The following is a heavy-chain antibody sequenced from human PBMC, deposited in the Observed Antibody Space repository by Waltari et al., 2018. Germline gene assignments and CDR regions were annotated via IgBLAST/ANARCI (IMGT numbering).Heavy chain of an antibody. J-gene: IGHJ4*02. CDR1: GFTFSSYS. D-gene: IGHD6-13*01. V-gene: IGHV3-48*01. CDR2: ISSSSSTI. Sequence: EVQLVESGGGLVQPGGSLRLSCAASGFTFSSYSMNWVRQAPGKGLEWVSYISSSSSTIYYADSVKGRFTISRDNAKNSLYLQMNSLRAEDTAVYYCARGEGGSSWAPGVAYFDYWGQGTLVTVSS. CDR3: ARGEGGSSWAPGVAYFDY.